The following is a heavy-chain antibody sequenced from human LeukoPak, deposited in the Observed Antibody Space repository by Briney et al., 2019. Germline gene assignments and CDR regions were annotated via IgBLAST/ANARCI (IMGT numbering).Heavy chain of an antibody. V-gene: IGHV3-74*03. CDR3: ARDVGDAPDS. CDR2: INSDGSST. J-gene: IGHJ4*02. CDR1: GFAFSTYW. Sequence: GGSLRLSCAASGFAFSTYWMHWVRQAPGKGLVWVSRINSDGSSTTYADSVKGRFTISRDNAKNTLYLQMNSLRVDDTAVYYCARDVGDAPDSWGQGTLVTVSS. D-gene: IGHD2-21*01.